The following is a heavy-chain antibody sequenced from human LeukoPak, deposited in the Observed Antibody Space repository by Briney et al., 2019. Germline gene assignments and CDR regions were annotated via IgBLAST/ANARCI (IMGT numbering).Heavy chain of an antibody. Sequence: ASETLSLTCTVSGGSISSYYWNWIRQPPGKGLEWIGYIYYSGSTNYNPSLKSRVTISVDTSKNQFSLKLSSVTAADTAVYYCARDGGDDGDYWGQGTLVTVSS. V-gene: IGHV4-59*12. CDR2: IYYSGST. CDR1: GGSISSYY. J-gene: IGHJ4*02. D-gene: IGHD1-1*01. CDR3: ARDGGDDGDY.